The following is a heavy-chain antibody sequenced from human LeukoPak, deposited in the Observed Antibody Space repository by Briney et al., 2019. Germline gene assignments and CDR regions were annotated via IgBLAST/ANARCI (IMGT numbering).Heavy chain of an antibody. D-gene: IGHD1-26*01. J-gene: IGHJ4*02. CDR3: ARDGPLSGSSYYFDY. V-gene: IGHV3-30*04. CDR1: GFTFSSYA. CDR2: ISYDGSNK. Sequence: GGYLRLSWAASGFTFSSYAMHWVRQAPGKGLEWLAVISYDGSNKYYADSVKGRFTISRDNSKNTLYLQMNSLRAEDTAVYYCARDGPLSGSSYYFDYWGQGTLVTVSS.